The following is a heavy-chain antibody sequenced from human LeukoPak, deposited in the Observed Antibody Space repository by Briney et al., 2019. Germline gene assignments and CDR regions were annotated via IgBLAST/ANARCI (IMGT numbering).Heavy chain of an antibody. V-gene: IGHV5-51*01. CDR1: GYIFTTYW. CDR3: ARRKTADATYDY. D-gene: IGHD1-26*01. CDR2: ISPGDSDT. J-gene: IGHJ4*02. Sequence: HGESLKISCKTSGYIFTTYWIGWVRQMAGKGLEWMGIISPGDSDTRYSPSFQGQVTISADKSISTAYLQWSSLKASDTAMYYCARRKTADATYDYWGQGTLVTVSS.